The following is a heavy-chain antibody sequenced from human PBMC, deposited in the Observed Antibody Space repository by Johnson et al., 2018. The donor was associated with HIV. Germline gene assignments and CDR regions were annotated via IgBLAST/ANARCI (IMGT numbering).Heavy chain of an antibody. CDR3: AKVRSGYTDIDAFDI. D-gene: IGHD3-22*01. CDR2: ISYDGNNK. CDR1: GFTFSNYG. V-gene: IGHV3-30*18. J-gene: IGHJ3*02. Sequence: VQVVESGGGVVQPGRSLRLSCVASGFTFSNYGMHWVRQAPGKGLEWVAVISYDGNNKYYADSVTGRFTFSRDNSKNTLYLQMNSLRAEDTAVYFWAKVRSGYTDIDAFDIWGQGTMVTVSS.